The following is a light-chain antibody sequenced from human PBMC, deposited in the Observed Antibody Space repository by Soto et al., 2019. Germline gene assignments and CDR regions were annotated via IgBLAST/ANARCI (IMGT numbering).Light chain of an antibody. CDR3: SSYAGSNNIRYV. V-gene: IGLV2-8*01. J-gene: IGLJ1*01. CDR2: EVN. Sequence: QSALTQPHSASGSPGQSVTISCTGTSSDVGGYNYVSWYQHHPGKAPKLMIYEVNKRPSGVPDRFSGSKSGNTASLTVSGLQAEDDADYYCSSYAGSNNIRYVFGTGTKLTVL. CDR1: SSDVGGYNY.